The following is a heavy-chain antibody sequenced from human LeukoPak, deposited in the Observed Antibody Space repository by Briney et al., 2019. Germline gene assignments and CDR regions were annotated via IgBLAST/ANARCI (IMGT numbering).Heavy chain of an antibody. CDR2: INSDGTTT. CDR3: ARGTALQDY. CDR1: GFTFSPYW. V-gene: IGHV3-74*01. D-gene: IGHD2-2*02. J-gene: IGHJ4*02. Sequence: GGSLRLSCAASGFTFSPYWMHWVRQAPGKGLVWVSHINSDGTTTSYADSVKGRFTISRDNAQNTLYLQMNSLRVEDTAVYYCARGTALQDYRGQGTLVTVSS.